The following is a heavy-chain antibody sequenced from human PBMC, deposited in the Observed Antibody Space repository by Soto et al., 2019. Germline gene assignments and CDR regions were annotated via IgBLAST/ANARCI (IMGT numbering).Heavy chain of an antibody. CDR3: ARDQGLLWFGESTYYYGMDV. CDR2: FSSSSSYI. D-gene: IGHD3-10*01. V-gene: IGHV3-21*01. J-gene: IGHJ6*02. CDR1: GFTFSSYS. Sequence: PGGSLRLSCAASGFTFSSYSMNWVRQAPGKGLEWFSSFSSSSSYIYYADSVKGRFTISRDNAKNSLYPQMNSLRAEDTAVYYCARDQGLLWFGESTYYYGMDVWGQGTTVTVSS.